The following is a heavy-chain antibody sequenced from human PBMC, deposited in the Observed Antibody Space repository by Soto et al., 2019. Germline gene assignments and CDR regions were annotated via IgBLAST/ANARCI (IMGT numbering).Heavy chain of an antibody. CDR1: GFTFSSCD. Sequence: LRLSCAASGFTFSSCDMHWVRQATGKGLEWVSAIGTAGDTYYPGSVKGRFTISRENAKNSLYLQMNSLRAGDTAVYYCARSGSYTDAFDIWGQGTMVTVSS. CDR2: IGTAGDT. J-gene: IGHJ3*02. D-gene: IGHD1-26*01. V-gene: IGHV3-13*01. CDR3: ARSGSYTDAFDI.